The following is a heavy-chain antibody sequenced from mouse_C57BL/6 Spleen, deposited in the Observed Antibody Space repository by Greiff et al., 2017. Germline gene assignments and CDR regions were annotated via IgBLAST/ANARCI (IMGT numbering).Heavy chain of an antibody. CDR1: GYTFTNYW. CDR3: AKFATFYFGY. CDR2: IYPGSGST. J-gene: IGHJ2*01. D-gene: IGHD6-1*01. V-gene: IGHV1-55*01. Sequence: QVHVKQPGAELVKPGTSVKMSCKASGYTFTNYWITWVKQRPGQGLEWIGDIYPGSGSTNYNEKFKNKATLTVDTSSSTAYIQLSILTSEDSAVYYCAKFATFYFGYWGQGTTLTVSS.